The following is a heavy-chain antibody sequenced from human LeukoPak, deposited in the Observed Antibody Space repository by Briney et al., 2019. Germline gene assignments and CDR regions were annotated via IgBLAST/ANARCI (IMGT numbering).Heavy chain of an antibody. CDR3: ARDPPFIIGTTFFDY. CDR1: GFTFSSYS. Sequence: PGGSLRLSCAASGFTFSSYSMNWVRQAPGKGLEWVSSISPSSTYIYYADSVKGRFTISRDNAKNSLYLQMNSLRAEDTAVYYCARDPPFIIGTTFFDYWGQGTLVTVSS. CDR2: ISPSSTYI. D-gene: IGHD1-20*01. J-gene: IGHJ4*02. V-gene: IGHV3-21*01.